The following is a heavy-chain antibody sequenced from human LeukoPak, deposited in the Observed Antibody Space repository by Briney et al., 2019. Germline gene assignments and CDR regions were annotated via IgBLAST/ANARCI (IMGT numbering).Heavy chain of an antibody. CDR1: GFTFSSFA. Sequence: GGSLRLSCAASGFTFSSFAMSWVRQAPGKGLEWVSEISNLATIKYADSVKGRFTMSRDNSKNTLYLQMNSLRAEDTAVYYCAKDAGHPTVNYYMDVWGQGTTVTVSS. D-gene: IGHD1-14*01. V-gene: IGHV3-23*01. CDR2: ISNLATI. J-gene: IGHJ6*03. CDR3: AKDAGHPTVNYYMDV.